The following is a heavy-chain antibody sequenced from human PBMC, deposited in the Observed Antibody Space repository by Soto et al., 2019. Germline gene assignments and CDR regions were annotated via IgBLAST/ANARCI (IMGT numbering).Heavy chain of an antibody. CDR1: DGSSSSGGYS. J-gene: IGHJ4*02. CDR3: ARGHSPEGPYYDYVWGSYRPGYYFDY. D-gene: IGHD3-16*02. Sequence: SLMISVSCTVADGSSSSGGYSWHWNQKPPGKGLEWTGYIYHSGSTLYNPSLKSRVTISVDRSKTQSSLKLSSVTAADTAVYYCARGHSPEGPYYDYVWGSYRPGYYFDYWGQGTLVTVSS. CDR2: IYHSGST. V-gene: IGHV4-30-2*01.